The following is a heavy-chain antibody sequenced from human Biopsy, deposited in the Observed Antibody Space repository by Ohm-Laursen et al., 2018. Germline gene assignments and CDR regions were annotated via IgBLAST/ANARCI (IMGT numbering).Heavy chain of an antibody. CDR3: ARATNSTGWPYYYFYGMDV. CDR1: GGSKRSDY. CDR2: IYYSGST. Sequence: GTLSFTCTVSGGSKRSDYWIWIRQTPGKGLVWIGYIYYSGSTNYNPSLKSRVTISVDTSKNQFSQRLNSVTAADTAVYYCARATNSTGWPYYYFYGMDVWGQGTTVTVSS. D-gene: IGHD2/OR15-2a*01. V-gene: IGHV4-59*01. J-gene: IGHJ6*02.